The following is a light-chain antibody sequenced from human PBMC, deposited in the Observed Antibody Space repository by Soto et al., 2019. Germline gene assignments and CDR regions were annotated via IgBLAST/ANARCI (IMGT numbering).Light chain of an antibody. J-gene: IGKJ1*01. CDR2: DAS. V-gene: IGKV1-5*01. CDR1: QSISTW. Sequence: DIQMTQSPSTLSASVGDRVTITSRASQSISTWLAWYQQKPGKAPKLLIYDASSLKSGVPARFSASGSGTEFTLTISSLHPDDFATYSCQQYNSYSWTFGQGTKV. CDR3: QQYNSYSWT.